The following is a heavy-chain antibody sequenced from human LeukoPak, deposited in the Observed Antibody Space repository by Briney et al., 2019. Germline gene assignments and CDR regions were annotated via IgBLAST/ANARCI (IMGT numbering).Heavy chain of an antibody. D-gene: IGHD3-9*01. CDR3: ARGVLRYFDWLPFDY. CDR2: IYYSGST. J-gene: IGHJ4*02. Sequence: PSETLSLTCTVSGGSISSYYWGWIRQPPGKGLEWIGYIYYSGSTNYNPSLKSRVTISVDTSKNQFSLKLSPVTAADTAVYYCARGVLRYFDWLPFDYWGQGTLVTVSS. V-gene: IGHV4-59*01. CDR1: GGSISSYY.